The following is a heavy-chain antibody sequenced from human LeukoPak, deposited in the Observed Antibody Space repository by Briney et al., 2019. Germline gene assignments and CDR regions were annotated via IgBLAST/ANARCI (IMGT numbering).Heavy chain of an antibody. J-gene: IGHJ4*02. CDR2: ISGSGGST. D-gene: IGHD1-26*01. Sequence: GGSLRLSCAASGFTFSSYAMSWVRQAPGKGLEWVSAISGSGGSTYYADSVEGRFTISRDNSKNTLYLQMNSLRAEDTAVYYCAKVTTSGSYLEYYFDYWGQGTLVTVSS. V-gene: IGHV3-23*01. CDR1: GFTFSSYA. CDR3: AKVTTSGSYLEYYFDY.